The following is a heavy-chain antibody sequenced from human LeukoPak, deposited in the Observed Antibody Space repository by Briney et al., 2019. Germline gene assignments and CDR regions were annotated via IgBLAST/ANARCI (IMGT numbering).Heavy chain of an antibody. CDR2: IKQDGSEK. Sequence: GGSLRLSCAASGFTFSSYWMSWVRQAPGKGLEWVANIKQDGSEKYYVDSVKGRFTISRDNAKNSLYLQMNSLRAEDTAVYYCASETTRIAAPYFDYWGQGTLVTVSS. CDR1: GFTFSSYW. D-gene: IGHD6-6*01. J-gene: IGHJ4*02. V-gene: IGHV3-7*01. CDR3: ASETTRIAAPYFDY.